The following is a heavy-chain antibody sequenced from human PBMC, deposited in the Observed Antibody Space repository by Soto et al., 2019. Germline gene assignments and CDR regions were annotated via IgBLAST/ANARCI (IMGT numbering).Heavy chain of an antibody. V-gene: IGHV3-15*01. CDR3: TVGSCSGGRCHWDDAFDT. Sequence: GGALRLSCAVSGFTFSNAWMTWVRQAPGKGLEWVGRIKSKTNGGTTDYAAPVKGRFTISRDDSKNTVYLQMDSLKTEDTAVYYCTVGSCSGGRCHWDDAFDTWGQGTMVTVSS. J-gene: IGHJ3*02. CDR1: GFTFSNAW. CDR2: IKSKTNGGTT. D-gene: IGHD2-15*01.